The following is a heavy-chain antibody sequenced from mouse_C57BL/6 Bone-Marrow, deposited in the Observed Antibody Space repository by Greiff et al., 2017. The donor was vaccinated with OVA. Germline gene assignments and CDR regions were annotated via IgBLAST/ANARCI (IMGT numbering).Heavy chain of an antibody. CDR1: GYTFTDYY. J-gene: IGHJ4*01. CDR3: ARVTTYYYAMDY. V-gene: IGHV1-76*01. Sequence: QVQLQQSGAELVRPGASVKLSCKASGYTFTDYYINWVKQRPGQGLEWIARIYPGSGNTYYNEKFKGKATLTAEKSSSTAYMQLSSLTSEDSAVYFCARVTTYYYAMDYWGQGTSVTVSS. D-gene: IGHD2-3*01. CDR2: IYPGSGNT.